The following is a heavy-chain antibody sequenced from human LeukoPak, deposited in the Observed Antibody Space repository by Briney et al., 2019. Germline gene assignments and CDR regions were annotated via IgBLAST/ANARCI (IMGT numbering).Heavy chain of an antibody. CDR2: IYGGGST. CDR1: GFTVSSNY. J-gene: IGHJ4*02. Sequence: GGCLRLSCAASGFTVSSNYMSWVRQAPGKGLEWVSVIYGGGSTYYADSVKGRFTISRDNSKNTLYPQMNSLRAEDTAVYYCARDPRSRGYFDYWGQGTLVTVSS. CDR3: ARDPRSRGYFDY. V-gene: IGHV3-66*01.